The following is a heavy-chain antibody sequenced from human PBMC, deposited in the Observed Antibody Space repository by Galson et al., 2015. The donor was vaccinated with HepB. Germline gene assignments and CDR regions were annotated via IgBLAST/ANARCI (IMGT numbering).Heavy chain of an antibody. CDR3: ARFRRGYCGGDCYPFDY. V-gene: IGHV3-33*08. CDR2: IWYDGSNK. D-gene: IGHD2-21*02. J-gene: IGHJ4*02. Sequence: SLRLSCAASGFTFSSYGMHWVRQAPGKGLEWVAVIWYDGSNKYYADSVKGRFTISRDHSKNTLYLQMNSLRAEDTDVYYCARFRRGYCGGDCYPFDYWGQGTLVTVSS. CDR1: GFTFSSYG.